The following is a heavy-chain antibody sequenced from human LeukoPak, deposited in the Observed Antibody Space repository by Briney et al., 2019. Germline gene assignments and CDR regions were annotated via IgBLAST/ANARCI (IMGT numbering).Heavy chain of an antibody. CDR2: IIPIFGTA. CDR1: GGTFSSYA. V-gene: IGHV1-69*05. Sequence: ASVKVSCKASGGTFSSYAISWVRQAPGQGLEWMGGIIPIFGTANYAQKFQGRVTITTDESTSTAYMELSSLRSEDTAVYYCARAKVLGLYHWFDPWGQGTLVTVSS. J-gene: IGHJ5*02. CDR3: ARAKVLGLYHWFDP. D-gene: IGHD5/OR15-5a*01.